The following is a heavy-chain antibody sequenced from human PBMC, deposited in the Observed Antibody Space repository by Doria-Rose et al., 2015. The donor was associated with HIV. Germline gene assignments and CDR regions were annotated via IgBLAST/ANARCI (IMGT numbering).Heavy chain of an antibody. CDR2: IYYSRST. V-gene: IGHV4-59*01. J-gene: IGHJ4*02. D-gene: IGHD3-22*01. CDR3: ARGTFYDSSGYYPYFDY. CDR1: GDSISTYY. Sequence: VQLLESGPGLVKPSATLSLTCSVSGDSISTYYWNWIRQHPGQGLEWIGYIYYSRSTNYDPSLKSRVTISVDTSKNQFSLKLSSVTAADTAVYYCARGTFYDSSGYYPYFDYWGQGTLVTVSS.